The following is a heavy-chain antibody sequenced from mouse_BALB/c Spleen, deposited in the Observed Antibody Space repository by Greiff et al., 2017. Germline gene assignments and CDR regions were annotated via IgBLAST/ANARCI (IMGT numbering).Heavy chain of an antibody. V-gene: IGHV14-4*02. CDR3: NRGDFDY. Sequence: EVQLQQSGAELVRPGASVKLSCTASGFNFTDYYMHWVKQRPEQGLEWIGWIDPENGDTEYAPKFQGKATMTADTSSNTAYLQLSSLTSEDTAVYYCNRGDFDYWGQGTTLTVSS. J-gene: IGHJ2*01. CDR2: IDPENGDT. CDR1: GFNFTDYY.